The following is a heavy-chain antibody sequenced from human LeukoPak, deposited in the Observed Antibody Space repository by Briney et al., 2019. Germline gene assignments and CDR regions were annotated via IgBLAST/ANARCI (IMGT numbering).Heavy chain of an antibody. CDR1: GFTVISNY. CDR3: ARGDRAFDI. V-gene: IGHV3-53*04. J-gene: IGHJ3*02. CDR2: IYSGGST. Sequence: GGSLRLFCAASGFTVISNYMSWIRQAPGKGLEWVSVIYSGGSTYYADSVKGRFTISRHNSKNTLYLQMNSLRAEDTAVYYCARGDRAFDIWGQGTMVTVSS. D-gene: IGHD3-16*01.